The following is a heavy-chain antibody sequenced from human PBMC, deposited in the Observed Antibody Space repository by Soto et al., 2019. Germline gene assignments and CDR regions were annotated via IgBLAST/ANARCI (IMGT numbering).Heavy chain of an antibody. CDR1: GGPVSSGSYY. CDR2: IYYSGST. Sequence: SETLSLTCTVSGGPVSSGSYYWSWIRQPPGKGLEWIGYIYYSGSTNYNPSLKSRVTISVDTSKNQFSLKLSSVTAADTAVYYCARDRPYSGSYWDAFDIWGQGTMVTVSS. V-gene: IGHV4-61*01. CDR3: ARDRPYSGSYWDAFDI. J-gene: IGHJ3*02. D-gene: IGHD1-26*01.